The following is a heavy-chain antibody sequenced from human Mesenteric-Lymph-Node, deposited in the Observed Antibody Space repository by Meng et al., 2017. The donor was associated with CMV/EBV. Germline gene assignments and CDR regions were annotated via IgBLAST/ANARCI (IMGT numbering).Heavy chain of an antibody. CDR3: ARNSRYCSSTSCRIFDY. D-gene: IGHD2-2*01. Sequence: YTFTSYYMHWVRQAPGQGLEWMGIINTSGGSTSYAQKCQGRVTMTRDTSTSTVYMELGSLRSEDTAVYYCARNSRYCSSTSCRIFDYWGQGTLVTVSS. CDR1: YTFTSYY. J-gene: IGHJ4*02. CDR2: INTSGGST. V-gene: IGHV1-46*01.